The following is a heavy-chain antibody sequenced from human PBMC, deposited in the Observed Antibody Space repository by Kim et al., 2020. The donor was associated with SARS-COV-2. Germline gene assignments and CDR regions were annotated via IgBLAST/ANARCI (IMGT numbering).Heavy chain of an antibody. V-gene: IGHV3-9*01. J-gene: IGHJ4*02. CDR3: AKAYGDHGRYYFDY. D-gene: IGHD4-17*01. Sequence: ADSVKGRFTISRDNAKNSLYLQMNSLRAEDTALYYCAKAYGDHGRYYFDYWGQGTLVTVSS.